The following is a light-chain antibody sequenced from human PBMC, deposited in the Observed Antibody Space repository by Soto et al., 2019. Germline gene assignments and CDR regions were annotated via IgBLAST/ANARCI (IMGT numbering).Light chain of an antibody. CDR3: QQYKNWPPIS. CDR2: GAS. J-gene: IGKJ5*01. CDR1: QSVGSD. V-gene: IGKV3-15*01. Sequence: ETVMTQSPATLSVSPGERATLSCRASQSVGSDLAWYQQKPGQAPRLLIYGASTRATGIPATFSGSASGTEFTLAITGLQAEDFAVYYCQQYKNWPPISVGQGTLLDIK.